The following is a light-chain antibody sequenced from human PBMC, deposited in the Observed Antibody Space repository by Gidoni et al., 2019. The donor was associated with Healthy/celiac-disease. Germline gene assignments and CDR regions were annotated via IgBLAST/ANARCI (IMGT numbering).Light chain of an antibody. J-gene: IGLJ2*01. CDR3: SSYAGSNNVV. CDR2: EVS. V-gene: IGLV2-8*01. Sequence: QSALTQPPSASGSLGQSVTISCTGTSSDVGGYNYVSWYQQHPGKAPKLMIYEVSKRPSGVPDRFSGSKSGNTASLTVSGLQAEDEADYYGSSYAGSNNVVFGGGTKLTVL. CDR1: SSDVGGYNY.